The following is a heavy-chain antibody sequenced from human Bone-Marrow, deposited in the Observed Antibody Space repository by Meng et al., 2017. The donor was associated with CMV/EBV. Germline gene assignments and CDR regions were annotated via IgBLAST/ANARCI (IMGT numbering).Heavy chain of an antibody. CDR2: INSDGSST. J-gene: IGHJ6*02. Sequence: GESLKISCAASGFTFSSYWMHWVRQAPGKGLVWVSRINSDGSSTSYADSVKGRFTISRDNAKNTLYLQMNSLRAEDTAVYYCAVRGAYYYYGMDVWGQGTTVPVSS. CDR1: GFTFSSYW. CDR3: AVRGAYYYYGMDV. V-gene: IGHV3-74*01. D-gene: IGHD3-16*01.